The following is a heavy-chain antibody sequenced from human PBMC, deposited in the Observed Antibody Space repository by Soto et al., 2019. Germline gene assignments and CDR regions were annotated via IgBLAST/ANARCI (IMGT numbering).Heavy chain of an antibody. Sequence: PGGSLRLSCAASGFTFSSYGMHWVRQTPGKGLEWVAVISYDGSNKYYADSVKGRFTISRDNSKNTLYLQMNSLRAEDTAVYYCAKAATGGSSCDYWGQGTLVTVSS. CDR2: ISYDGSNK. D-gene: IGHD2-8*02. CDR1: GFTFSSYG. J-gene: IGHJ4*02. V-gene: IGHV3-30*18. CDR3: AKAATGGSSCDY.